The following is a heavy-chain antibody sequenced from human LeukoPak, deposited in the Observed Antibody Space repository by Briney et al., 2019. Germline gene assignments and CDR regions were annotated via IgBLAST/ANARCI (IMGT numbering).Heavy chain of an antibody. CDR2: IYYSGST. D-gene: IGHD1-1*01. CDR3: ARVPGGALNWFDP. J-gene: IGHJ5*02. Sequence: SETLSLTCTVSGGSISSYQWSWIRQPPGKGLEWIGTIYYSGSTYYNPSLKSRVTISVYTSKNQFSLKLSSVTAADTAVYYCARVPGGALNWFDPWGQGTLVTVSS. CDR1: GGSISSYQ. V-gene: IGHV4-59*04.